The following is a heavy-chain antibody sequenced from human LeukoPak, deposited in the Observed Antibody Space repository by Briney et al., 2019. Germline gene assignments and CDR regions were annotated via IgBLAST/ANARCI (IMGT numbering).Heavy chain of an antibody. D-gene: IGHD4-11*01. Sequence: GGSLRLSCAASGFPFRKYAMHWVRQAPGKGLESVSGISTNGGSTYHANSVKDRFTISRDNSKNTLYLQMGSLRTEDMAVYYCSRESTVIDAFDIWGQGTMVTVST. CDR1: GFPFRKYA. CDR2: ISTNGGST. J-gene: IGHJ3*02. CDR3: SRESTVIDAFDI. V-gene: IGHV3-64*01.